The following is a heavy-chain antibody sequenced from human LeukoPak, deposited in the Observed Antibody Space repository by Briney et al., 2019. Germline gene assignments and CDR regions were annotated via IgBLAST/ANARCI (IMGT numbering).Heavy chain of an antibody. V-gene: IGHV3-9*01. J-gene: IGHJ3*02. CDR1: GFTFDDYA. CDR2: ISWNSGSI. Sequence: PGGSLRLSCAASGFTFDDYAMHWVRQAPGKGLEWVSGISWNSGSIGYADSVKGRFTISRDNAKNSLYLQMNSLRAEDTALYYCAKDTNPNGMIVALDAFDIWGQGTMVTVSS. D-gene: IGHD3-22*01. CDR3: AKDTNPNGMIVALDAFDI.